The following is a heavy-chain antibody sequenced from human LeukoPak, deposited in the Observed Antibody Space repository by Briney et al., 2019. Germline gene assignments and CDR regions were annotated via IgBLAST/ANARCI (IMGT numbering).Heavy chain of an antibody. Sequence: GGSLRLSCAASGFFFSRYWMYWVRQAPGKGLVWVSRINGDETSTNYADFVKGRFTISRDNAKNTLYLQMNSLRAEDTALYYCASLTHYDSRSFAFDIWGQGTMVTVSS. J-gene: IGHJ3*02. CDR2: INGDETST. CDR3: ASLTHYDSRSFAFDI. V-gene: IGHV3-74*01. CDR1: GFFFSRYW. D-gene: IGHD3-22*01.